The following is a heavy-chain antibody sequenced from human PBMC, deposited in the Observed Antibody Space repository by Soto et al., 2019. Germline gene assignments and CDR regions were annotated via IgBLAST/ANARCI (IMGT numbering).Heavy chain of an antibody. J-gene: IGHJ4*02. V-gene: IGHV1-69*13. CDR1: GGTFSSYA. CDR3: ARVPSYYYDSSGTIDY. CDR2: IIPIFGTA. Sequence: ASVKVSCKASGGTFSSYAISWVRQAPGRGLEWMGGIIPIFGTANYAQKFQGRVTITADESTSTAYMELSSLRSEDTAVYYCARVPSYYYDSSGTIDYWGQGTLVTVSS. D-gene: IGHD3-22*01.